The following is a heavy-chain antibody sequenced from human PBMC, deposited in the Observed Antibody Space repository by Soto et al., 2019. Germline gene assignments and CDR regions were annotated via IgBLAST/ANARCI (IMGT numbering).Heavy chain of an antibody. V-gene: IGHV3-23*01. CDR2: ISGSGGST. CDR1: GFTFSSYA. D-gene: IGHD2-15*01. Sequence: GGSLRLSCAASGFTFSSYAMSWVRQAPGKGLEWVSAISGSGGSTYYADSVKGRFTISRDNSKNTLYLQMNSLRAEDTAVYYCAKDQLCSGGSCYSFPFDYWGQGTLVTVSS. J-gene: IGHJ4*02. CDR3: AKDQLCSGGSCYSFPFDY.